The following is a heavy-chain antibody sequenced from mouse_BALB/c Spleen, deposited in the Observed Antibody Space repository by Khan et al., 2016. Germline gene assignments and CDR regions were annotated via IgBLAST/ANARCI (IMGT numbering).Heavy chain of an antibody. CDR3: ARHRYDWFAY. CDR1: GFDFSRYW. D-gene: IGHD2-14*01. CDR2: INPDSSTI. Sequence: EVKLLESGGGLVQPGGSLKLSCAASGFDFSRYWMSWVRQAPGKGLEWIGEINPDSSTINYTPSLKDKFIISRDNAKNTLYLQMSKVRSEDTALYYCARHRYDWFAYWGQGTLVTVSA. J-gene: IGHJ3*01. V-gene: IGHV4-1*02.